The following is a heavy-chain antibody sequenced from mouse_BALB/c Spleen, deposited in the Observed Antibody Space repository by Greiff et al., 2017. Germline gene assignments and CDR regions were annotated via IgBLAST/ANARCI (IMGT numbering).Heavy chain of an antibody. D-gene: IGHD1-1*01. CDR2: ILPGSGST. Sequence: QVQLQQSGAELMKPGASVKISCKATGYTFSSYWIEWVKQRPGHGLEWIGEILPGSGSTNYNEKFKGKATFTADTSSNTAYMQLSSLTSEDSAVYYCARGAYYYGSSPYAMDYWGQGTLVTVSS. J-gene: IGHJ4*01. V-gene: IGHV1-9*01. CDR3: ARGAYYYGSSPYAMDY. CDR1: GYTFSSYW.